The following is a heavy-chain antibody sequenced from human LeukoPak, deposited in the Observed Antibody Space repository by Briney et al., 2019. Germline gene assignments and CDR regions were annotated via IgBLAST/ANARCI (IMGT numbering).Heavy chain of an antibody. D-gene: IGHD3-3*01. CDR1: GFTFSSYS. CDR2: ISSSSSTI. Sequence: GGSLRLSCAASGFTFSSYSMNWVRQAPGKGLEWVSYISSSSSTIYYADSVKGRFTISRDNAKNSLYLQMNSLRAEDTAVYYCARDRSTDFWSGYYTNYFDCWGQGTLVTVSS. V-gene: IGHV3-48*01. CDR3: ARDRSTDFWSGYYTNYFDC. J-gene: IGHJ4*02.